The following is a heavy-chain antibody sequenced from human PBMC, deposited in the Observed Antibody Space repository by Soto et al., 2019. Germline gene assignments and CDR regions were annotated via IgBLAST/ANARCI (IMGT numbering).Heavy chain of an antibody. Sequence: GESLKISCKGSGYMFANYWIAWVRQMPGKGLEWMGIIYPGDSDTRYNPSFQGHVTISADKSIDTTYLQWSSLKASDAAIYYCARPLNSYYGMGVWGQGTTVTVSS. CDR3: ARPLNSYYGMGV. D-gene: IGHD1-26*01. V-gene: IGHV5-51*01. J-gene: IGHJ6*02. CDR2: IYPGDSDT. CDR1: GYMFANYW.